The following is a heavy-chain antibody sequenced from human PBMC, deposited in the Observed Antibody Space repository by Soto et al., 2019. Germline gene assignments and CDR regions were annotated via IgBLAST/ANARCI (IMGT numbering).Heavy chain of an antibody. J-gene: IGHJ5*02. V-gene: IGHV1-69*01. CDR2: IIPIFGTA. D-gene: IGHD1-26*01. CDR3: ARAIVGPTTTGWLDP. CDR1: GGTFSRYA. Sequence: QVQLVQSGAEVKKPGSSVKVSCKASGGTFSRYAISWVRQAPGQGLEWMGGIIPIFGTANYAQKFKGRVTITADESMSKAYMELSSLRFEDTAVYYCARAIVGPTTTGWLDPWGQGTLVTVSS.